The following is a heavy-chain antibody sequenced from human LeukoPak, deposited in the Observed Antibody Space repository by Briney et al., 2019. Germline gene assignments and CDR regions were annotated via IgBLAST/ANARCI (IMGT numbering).Heavy chain of an antibody. D-gene: IGHD5-24*01. CDR3: ARVREMATTGSFDY. Sequence: GESLKISCKGSGYSFTSYWVGWVRQMPGKGLEWMGIVYPGDSDTRYSPSFQGQVTISADKSISTAYLQWSSLKASDTAMYYCARVREMATTGSFDYWGQGTLVTVSS. CDR1: GYSFTSYW. V-gene: IGHV5-51*01. J-gene: IGHJ4*02. CDR2: VYPGDSDT.